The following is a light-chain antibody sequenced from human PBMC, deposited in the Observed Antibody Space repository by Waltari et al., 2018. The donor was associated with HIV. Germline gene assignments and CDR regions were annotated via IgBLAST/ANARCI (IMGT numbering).Light chain of an antibody. CDR1: SSNLGAGFD. CDR2: NNA. Sequence: QSVLTQPPSVSGAPGQRVTISCTGTSSNLGAGFDVHWYQQLPGTVPKVLLYNNADRPSGVPDRFSGSKSATSASLAITGLQAEDEANYYCQSYDISLSGWVFGGGTKLTVL. V-gene: IGLV1-40*01. J-gene: IGLJ2*01. CDR3: QSYDISLSGWV.